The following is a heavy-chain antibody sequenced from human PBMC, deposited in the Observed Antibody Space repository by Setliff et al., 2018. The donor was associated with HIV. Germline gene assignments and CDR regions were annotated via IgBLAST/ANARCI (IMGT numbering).Heavy chain of an antibody. CDR1: GFTFSDYF. V-gene: IGHV3-30-3*01. J-gene: IGHJ4*02. CDR3: ARTLTVRTAALGF. CDR2: LSANGVNN. Sequence: PGGSLRLSCAASGFTFSDYFMHWVRQAPGKGLEWVAVLSANGVNNYYADSVKGRFTISRANSKNTLYLQMSGLRPEDTAVYYCARTLTVRTAALGFWGQGVLVTVSS. D-gene: IGHD5-18*01.